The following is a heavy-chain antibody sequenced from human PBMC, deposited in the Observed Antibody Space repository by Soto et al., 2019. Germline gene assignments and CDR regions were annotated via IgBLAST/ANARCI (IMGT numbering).Heavy chain of an antibody. CDR3: AREGYGGGMDV. CDR1: GFTFSSYG. Sequence: QVQLVESGGGVVQPGRSLRLSCAASGFTFSSYGMHWVRQAPGKGLEWVAVIWYDGSNKYYADSVKGRFTISRDNSKNTLYLQMNSLGAEDTAVYYCAREGYGGGMDVWGQGTTVTVSS. J-gene: IGHJ6*02. D-gene: IGHD2-15*01. CDR2: IWYDGSNK. V-gene: IGHV3-33*01.